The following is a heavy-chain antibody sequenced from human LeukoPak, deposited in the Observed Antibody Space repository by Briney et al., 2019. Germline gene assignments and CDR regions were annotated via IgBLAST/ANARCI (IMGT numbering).Heavy chain of an antibody. Sequence: GSLRLSCSASGFTFSSYGMSWVRQAPGKGLEWIGNIFYSGSTYYSPSLKSRVTISLDTPRNQFSLKLTSVTAADTAVYYCAKSNGYGLVDIWGQGTMVTVSS. CDR1: GFTFSSYG. J-gene: IGHJ3*02. CDR2: IFYSGST. CDR3: AKSNGYGLVDI. V-gene: IGHV4-39*07. D-gene: IGHD3-10*01.